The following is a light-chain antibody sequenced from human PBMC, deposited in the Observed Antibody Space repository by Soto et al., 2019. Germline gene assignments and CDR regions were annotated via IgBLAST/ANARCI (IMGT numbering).Light chain of an antibody. Sequence: EIVLTQSPGTLSLSPGERATLSCRASQSVSSSCLAWYRQKPGQAPSLLIYGASSRATGIPDRFSGSGSGTDSTLTIGRLEPEDFAVYYCQQYGSSPQTFGQGTKVEIK. CDR2: GAS. CDR1: QSVSSSC. V-gene: IGKV3-20*01. J-gene: IGKJ1*01. CDR3: QQYGSSPQT.